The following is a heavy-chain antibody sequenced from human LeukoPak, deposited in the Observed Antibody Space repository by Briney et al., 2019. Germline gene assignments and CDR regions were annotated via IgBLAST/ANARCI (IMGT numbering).Heavy chain of an antibody. CDR1: GASIRSYF. CDR3: ARRRTGTTHNWFDP. Sequence: PSETLSLTCSVSGASIRSYFWSWIRQSPGRGLEGIGNFYTSANTIYNPSLQSRVTISVDTSKNEFSLRLTSVTAADTAVYYCARRRTGTTHNWFDPWGQGTLVSVSS. V-gene: IGHV4-4*09. J-gene: IGHJ5*02. D-gene: IGHD1-1*01. CDR2: FYTSANT.